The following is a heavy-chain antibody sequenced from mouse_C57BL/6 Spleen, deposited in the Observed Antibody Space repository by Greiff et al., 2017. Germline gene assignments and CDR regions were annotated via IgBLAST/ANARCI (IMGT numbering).Heavy chain of an antibody. D-gene: IGHD1-2*01. CDR1: GYTFTDYE. CDR2: IDPENGGT. V-gene: IGHV1-15*01. Sequence: VQLQQSGAELVRPGASVTLSCKASGYTFTDYEMHWVKQTPGHGLEWIGAIDPENGGTAYNQKFKGKAIITADKSSSTAYLELRSLTSEDSAVYYCTRSGTTAPLDWGQGTTLTVSS. J-gene: IGHJ2*01. CDR3: TRSGTTAPLD.